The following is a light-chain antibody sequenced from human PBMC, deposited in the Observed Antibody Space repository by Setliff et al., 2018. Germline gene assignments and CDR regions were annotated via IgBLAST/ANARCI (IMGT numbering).Light chain of an antibody. CDR1: SRDVGAHDF. V-gene: IGLV2-14*03. J-gene: IGLJ3*02. Sequence: QSVLTQPASVSESPGQSITISCTGTSRDVGAHDFVSWYQQRPGKAPKLIIYDVNNRPSGVSNRFSGSKPGNTASLTISGLQAEDDADYYCSSHTTSSTWVFGGGTK. CDR2: DVN. CDR3: SSHTTSSTWV.